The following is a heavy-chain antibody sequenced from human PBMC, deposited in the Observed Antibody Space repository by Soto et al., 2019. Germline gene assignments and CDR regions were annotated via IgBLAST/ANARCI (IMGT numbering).Heavy chain of an antibody. J-gene: IGHJ3*02. CDR1: GVSFSGYY. CDR2: INHSGST. D-gene: IGHD3-3*02. Sequence: ASETLSLSCAVYGVSFSGYYWSWIRRPPGRGLEWIGEINHSGSTNYNPSLKSRVTISVDTSKNQFSLKLSSVTAADTAVYYCARHFRDGYDAFDIWGQGTMVTVSS. CDR3: ARHFRDGYDAFDI. V-gene: IGHV4-34*01.